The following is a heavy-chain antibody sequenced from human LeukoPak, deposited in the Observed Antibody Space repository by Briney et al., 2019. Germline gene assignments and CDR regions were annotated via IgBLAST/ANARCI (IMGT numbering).Heavy chain of an antibody. CDR3: ARSPGNYYGSGSYSIDY. Sequence: ASVKVSCKASGGTFSSYAISWVRQAPGQGLEWMGWISAYNGNTNYAQKLQGRVTMTTDTSTSTAYMELRSLRSDDTAVYYCARSPGNYYGSGSYSIDYWGQGTLVTVSS. CDR2: ISAYNGNT. CDR1: GGTFSSYA. D-gene: IGHD3-10*01. J-gene: IGHJ4*02. V-gene: IGHV1-18*01.